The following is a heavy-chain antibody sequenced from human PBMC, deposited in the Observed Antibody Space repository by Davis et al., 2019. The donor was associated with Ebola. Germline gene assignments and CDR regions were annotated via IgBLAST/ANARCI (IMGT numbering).Heavy chain of an antibody. CDR3: ARASFGYNSGWYADY. J-gene: IGHJ4*02. D-gene: IGHD6-19*01. CDR2: VHGGNGNT. V-gene: IGHV1-3*01. Sequence: ASVKVSCKASGYTFTSYDINWVRQATGQGLEWMGWVHGGNGNTKYSQRFQGRVTITTDTSANTVYLDLTSLRSEDTAVFYCARASFGYNSGWYADYWGPGSLVTVSS. CDR1: GYTFTSYD.